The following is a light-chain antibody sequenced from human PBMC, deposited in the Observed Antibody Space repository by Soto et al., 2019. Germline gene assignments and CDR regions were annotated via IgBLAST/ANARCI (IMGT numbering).Light chain of an antibody. Sequence: QSVLTQPPSVSGAPGQSVTISCTGSSSNIGAGYDVHWYQQLPGTAPKLLIYANNNRPLGVPDRFSGSKSGTSASLAITGLQAEDEADYYCQSYDSSLKVFGTGTKLTVL. CDR3: QSYDSSLKV. J-gene: IGLJ1*01. V-gene: IGLV1-40*01. CDR1: SSNIGAGYD. CDR2: ANN.